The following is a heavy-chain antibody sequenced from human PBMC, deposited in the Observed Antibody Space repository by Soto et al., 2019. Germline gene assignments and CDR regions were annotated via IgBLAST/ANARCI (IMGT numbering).Heavy chain of an antibody. CDR1: GFTFSSYA. CDR2: ISGSGGST. J-gene: IGHJ4*02. CDR3: AKVTYYDSSGPIGN. V-gene: IGHV3-23*01. D-gene: IGHD3-22*01. Sequence: EVQLLESGGGLVQPGGSLRLSCAASGFTFSSYAMSWVRQAPGKGLEWVSAISGSGGSTYYADSVKGRFTISRDNSKNTLYLQVNSLRAEDTAVYYCAKVTYYDSSGPIGNWGQGTLVTVSS.